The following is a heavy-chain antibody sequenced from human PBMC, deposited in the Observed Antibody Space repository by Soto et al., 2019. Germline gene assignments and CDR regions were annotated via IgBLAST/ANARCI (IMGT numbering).Heavy chain of an antibody. CDR1: GVTFSSFS. V-gene: IGHV3-21*01. CDR2: ILSSSGSI. J-gene: IGHJ6*03. Sequence: EVQLVESGGGLVKPGGSLRLSCAASGVTFSSFSFNWVRQAPGKGLEWVSFILSSSGSIHYADSVKGRFTISRDNAKNSLYLQMNSLKDEDTAVYYCARDSGEQLGRRGFYYYYMDVWGKGTTVTVSS. CDR3: ARDSGEQLGRRGFYYYYMDV. D-gene: IGHD6-6*01.